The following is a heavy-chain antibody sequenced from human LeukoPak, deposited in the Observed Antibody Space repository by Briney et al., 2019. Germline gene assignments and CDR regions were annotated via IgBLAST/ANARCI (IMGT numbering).Heavy chain of an antibody. CDR3: EKEGSSWLYYFDS. Sequence: GGSLRLSCAASGFTFENYVMHWVRQAPGKGLEWVSLISENGGSTYYADSVKGRFTISRDNSKNSLYLQMNSLRTEDTAFYYCEKEGSSWLYYFDSWGQGTLVTVSS. D-gene: IGHD6-13*01. CDR2: ISENGGST. CDR1: GFTFENYV. V-gene: IGHV3-43*02. J-gene: IGHJ4*02.